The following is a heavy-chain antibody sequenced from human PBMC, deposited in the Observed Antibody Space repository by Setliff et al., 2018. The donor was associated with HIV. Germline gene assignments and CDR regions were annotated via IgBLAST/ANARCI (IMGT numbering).Heavy chain of an antibody. D-gene: IGHD3-9*01. V-gene: IGHV4-34*01. Sequence: PSQTLSLTCAGDGGSFTTHYWSWIRQPPGQGLEWTGEINHIGSTNYNPSLKRRVTISIDTSKNQCSLKLTSVTAADTAMYYCASVRTGYYRIRDYWGQGSLVTVSS. CDR1: GGSFTTHY. CDR3: ASVRTGYYRIRDY. J-gene: IGHJ4*02. CDR2: INHIGST.